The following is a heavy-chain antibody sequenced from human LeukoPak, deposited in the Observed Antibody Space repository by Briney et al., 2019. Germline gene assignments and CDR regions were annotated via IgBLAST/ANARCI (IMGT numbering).Heavy chain of an antibody. CDR2: ISSSSSTI. Sequence: GGSLRLSCAASGFTFSSYSMNWVRQAPGKGLEWVSYISSSSSTIYYADSVKGRFTISRDNSKNTLYLQMNSLRAEDTAVYYCAELGITMIGGVWGKGTTVTISS. CDR1: GFTFSSYS. V-gene: IGHV3-48*01. J-gene: IGHJ6*04. CDR3: AELGITMIGGV. D-gene: IGHD3-10*02.